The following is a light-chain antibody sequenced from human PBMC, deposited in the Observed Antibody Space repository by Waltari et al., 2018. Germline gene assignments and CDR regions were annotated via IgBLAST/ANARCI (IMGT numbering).Light chain of an antibody. V-gene: IGKV3-15*01. CDR2: DAS. CDR1: QSISIH. J-gene: IGKJ1*01. Sequence: EIVMTQSPGTLSVSPGERSALSCRASQSISIHFAWYQHSPRQAPRLLIYDASTRVTGIPARFSGSGSGTEFTLTISSLQSEDFAVYYCQQDSKWPGTFGQGTKVEIK. CDR3: QQDSKWPGT.